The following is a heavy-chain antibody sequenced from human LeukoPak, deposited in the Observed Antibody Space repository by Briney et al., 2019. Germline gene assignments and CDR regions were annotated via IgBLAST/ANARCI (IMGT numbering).Heavy chain of an antibody. CDR3: ALGLVTDY. J-gene: IGHJ4*02. D-gene: IGHD3-9*01. CDR2: NYSGGST. Sequence: GGSLRLSCAASGFTVSSNFMSWVRQAPGKGLEWFSVNYSGGSTYYADYVKGRFTISRDNSKNTLYLQMNSLRVEDTAVYYCALGLVTDYWGQGTLVTVSS. CDR1: GFTVSSNF. V-gene: IGHV3-66*01.